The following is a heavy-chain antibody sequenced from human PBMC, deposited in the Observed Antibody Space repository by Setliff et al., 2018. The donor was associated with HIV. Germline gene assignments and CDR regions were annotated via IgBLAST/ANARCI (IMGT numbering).Heavy chain of an antibody. D-gene: IGHD1-26*01. CDR1: GGSISSSSYY. Sequence: SETLSLTCTVSGGSISSSSYYWGWIRQPPGKGLEWIGSIYYSGSTYYNPSLKSRVTISVDTSKNQFSLKLSSVIAADTAVYYCARRNFYEELFDYWGQGTLVTVSS. J-gene: IGHJ4*02. V-gene: IGHV4-39*01. CDR3: ARRNFYEELFDY. CDR2: IYYSGST.